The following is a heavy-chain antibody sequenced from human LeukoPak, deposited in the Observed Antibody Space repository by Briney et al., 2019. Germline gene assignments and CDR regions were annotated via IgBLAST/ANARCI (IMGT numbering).Heavy chain of an antibody. V-gene: IGHV3-23*01. CDR3: AEDSERAYNTDNWFDP. D-gene: IGHD1-1*01. J-gene: IGHJ5*02. CDR2: ISGSGGST. Sequence: PGGSLRLSCAASGFTFSSYAMSWVRQAPGKGLEWVSAISGSGGSTYYADSVKGRFTISRDNSKNTLYLQMNSLRAEDTAVYYCAEDSERAYNTDNWFDPWGQGTLVTVSS. CDR1: GFTFSSYA.